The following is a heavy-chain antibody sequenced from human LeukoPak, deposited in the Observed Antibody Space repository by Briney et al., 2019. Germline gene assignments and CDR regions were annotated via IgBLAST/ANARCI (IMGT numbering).Heavy chain of an antibody. CDR1: GFTFSDYY. CDR3: ASRSMQLWTIDY. J-gene: IGHJ4*02. Sequence: PGGSLRLSCAASGFTFSDYYMSWIRQAPGKGLEWVSYISSSGSTIYYADSVKGRFTISRDNAKNSLYLQMNSLRAEDTAVYYCASRSMQLWTIDYWGQGTLVTVSS. D-gene: IGHD5-18*01. V-gene: IGHV3-11*04. CDR2: ISSSGSTI.